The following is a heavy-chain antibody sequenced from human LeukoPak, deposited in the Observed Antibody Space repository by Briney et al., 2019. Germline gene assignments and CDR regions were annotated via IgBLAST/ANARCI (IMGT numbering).Heavy chain of an antibody. V-gene: IGHV4-39*07. CDR3: ARVVVVPAAILDAFDI. Sequence: SETLSLTCTVSGGSISSSSYYWGWIRQPPGKGLEWIGSIYYSGSTYYNPSLKSRVTISVDTSKNQFSLKLSSVTAADTAVYYCARVVVVPAAILDAFDIWGQGTMVTVSS. CDR1: GGSISSSSYY. CDR2: IYYSGST. J-gene: IGHJ3*02. D-gene: IGHD2-2*01.